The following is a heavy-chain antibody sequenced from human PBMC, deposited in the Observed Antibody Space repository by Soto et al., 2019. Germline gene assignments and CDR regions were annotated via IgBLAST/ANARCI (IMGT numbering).Heavy chain of an antibody. CDR2: IYYSGST. Sequence: ASETLSLTCTVSGGSIISSSYYWGWIRQPPGKGLEWIGSIYYSGSTYYNPSLKSRVTISVDTSKNQFSLKLSSVTAADTAVYYCARRRTYDYGDYADWYFDLWGRGTLVTVSS. CDR1: GGSIISSSYY. CDR3: ARRRTYDYGDYADWYFDL. J-gene: IGHJ2*01. D-gene: IGHD4-17*01. V-gene: IGHV4-39*01.